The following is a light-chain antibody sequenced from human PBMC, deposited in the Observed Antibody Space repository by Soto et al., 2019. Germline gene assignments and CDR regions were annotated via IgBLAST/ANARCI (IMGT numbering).Light chain of an antibody. Sequence: QSVLTQPPSVSGAPGQRVIVSCTGRSSNIGEGYTVHWYQKLPGTAPKLLIFDNTNRPSGVPDRISGSKSGASASLAITGLQAEDEADYYCQSYDSRLRGVVFGGGTKVTVL. V-gene: IGLV1-40*01. J-gene: IGLJ2*01. CDR1: SSNIGEGYT. CDR3: QSYDSRLRGVV. CDR2: DNT.